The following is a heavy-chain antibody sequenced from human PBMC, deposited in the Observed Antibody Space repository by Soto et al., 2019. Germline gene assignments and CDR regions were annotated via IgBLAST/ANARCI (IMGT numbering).Heavy chain of an antibody. J-gene: IGHJ6*02. D-gene: IGHD2-2*01. V-gene: IGHV3-21*01. CDR1: GFTFSSYS. CDR2: ISSSSSYI. Sequence: GESLKISCAASGFTFSSYSMNWVRQAPGKGLEWVSSISSSSSYIYYADSVKGRFTISRDNAKNSLYLQMNSLRAEDTAVYYCASLDIVVVPAAVPYGMDVWGQGTTVTV. CDR3: ASLDIVVVPAAVPYGMDV.